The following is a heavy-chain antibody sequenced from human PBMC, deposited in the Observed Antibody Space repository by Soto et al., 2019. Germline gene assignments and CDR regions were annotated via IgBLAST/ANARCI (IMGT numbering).Heavy chain of an antibody. CDR3: ARPSGTSCGSY. Sequence: SETMSLASTVSGGSISSSSYSWGWIRQPPGKGLEWIGSIYYSGSTYYNPSLKSRVTISVDTSKNQFSLKLSSVTAADTAVYYCARPSGTSCGSYWGQGTLVTVSS. V-gene: IGHV4-39*01. CDR1: GGSISSSSYS. CDR2: IYYSGST. D-gene: IGHD2-2*01. J-gene: IGHJ4*02.